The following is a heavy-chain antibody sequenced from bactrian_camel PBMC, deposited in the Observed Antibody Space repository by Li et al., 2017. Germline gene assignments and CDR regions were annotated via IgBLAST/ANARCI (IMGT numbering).Heavy chain of an antibody. V-gene: IGHV3S1*01. D-gene: IGHD1*01. CDR1: LYTYRHYC. J-gene: IGHJ7*01. CDR2: IDTGGGST. Sequence: HVQLVESGGGSVQAGGSLRLSCEHSLYTYRHYCMGWFRQAPGKGLEWVSSIDTGGGSTHYADSVKGRFTISRDNAKNTLYLQMNSLKTVDTAMYYCANGVGGYGMEYWGKGTQVTVS.